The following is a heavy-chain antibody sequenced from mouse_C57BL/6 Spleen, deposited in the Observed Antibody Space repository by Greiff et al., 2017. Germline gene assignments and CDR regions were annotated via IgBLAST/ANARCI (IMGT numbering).Heavy chain of an antibody. V-gene: IGHV1-50*01. CDR2: IDPSDSYT. Sequence: QMQLKQPGAELVKPGASVKLSCKASGYTFTSYWMQWVKQRPGQGLEWIGEIDPSDSYTNYNQKFKGKATLTVDTSSSTAYMQLSSLTSEDSAVYYCARYLAAMDYWGQGTSVTVSS. CDR1: GYTFTSYW. J-gene: IGHJ4*01. CDR3: ARYLAAMDY.